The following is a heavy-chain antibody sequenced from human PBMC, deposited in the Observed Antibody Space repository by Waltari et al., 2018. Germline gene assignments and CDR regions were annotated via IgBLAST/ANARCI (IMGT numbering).Heavy chain of an antibody. D-gene: IGHD6-6*01. CDR3: ARHIIEYSTPNWFDP. V-gene: IGHV4-39*01. CDR1: GGSISSSSYY. Sequence: QLQLQESGPGLVKPSETLSLTCTVSGGSISSSSYYWGWIRQPPGKGLEWSGSIYYSGSTDYNPSLKSRVTIAVDTSKNQCCLKLSSVTAADTAVYYCARHIIEYSTPNWFDPWGQGTLVTVSS. J-gene: IGHJ5*02. CDR2: IYYSGST.